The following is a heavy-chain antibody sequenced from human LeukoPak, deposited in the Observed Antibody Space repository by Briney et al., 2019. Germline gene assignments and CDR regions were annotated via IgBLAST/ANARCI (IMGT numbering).Heavy chain of an antibody. Sequence: SETLSLTCAVYGGSFSGYYWSWIRQPPGKGLEWSGEINHSGSTNYNPSLKSRVTISVDTSKNQFSLKLSSVTAADTAVYYCARHYVVMGAFDIWGQGTMVSVSS. J-gene: IGHJ3*02. CDR3: ARHYVVMGAFDI. D-gene: IGHD3-22*01. CDR1: GGSFSGYY. V-gene: IGHV4-34*01. CDR2: INHSGST.